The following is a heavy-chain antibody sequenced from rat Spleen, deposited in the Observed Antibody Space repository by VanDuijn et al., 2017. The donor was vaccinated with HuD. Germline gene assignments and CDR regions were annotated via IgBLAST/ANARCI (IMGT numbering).Heavy chain of an antibody. J-gene: IGHJ3*01. CDR3: TTCYNNPFDY. V-gene: IGHV5-27*01. CDR1: GFTFSNYY. D-gene: IGHD1-10*01. CDR2: ISTGGGST. Sequence: EVQLVESGGGLVQPGRSLKLSCAASGFTFSNYYMAWVRQAPTKGLEWVAYISTGGGSTYYRDSVKGRFTISRDNAKSTLYLQMDSLRSEDTATYYCTTCYNNPFDYWGQGTLVTVSS.